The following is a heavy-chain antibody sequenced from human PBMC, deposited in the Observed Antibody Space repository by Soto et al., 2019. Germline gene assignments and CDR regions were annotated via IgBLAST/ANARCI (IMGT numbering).Heavy chain of an antibody. J-gene: IGHJ4*02. D-gene: IGHD6-19*01. CDR1: GGSFSGYY. V-gene: IGHV4-34*01. CDR3: ARALRADISVAGSCNFDY. Sequence: SETLSLTCAVYGGSFSGYYWSWIRQPPGKGLEWIGEINHSGSTNYNPSLKSRVTISVDTSKNQFSLKLSSVTAADTAVYYCARALRADISVAGSCNFDYWGQGTLVTVSS. CDR2: INHSGST.